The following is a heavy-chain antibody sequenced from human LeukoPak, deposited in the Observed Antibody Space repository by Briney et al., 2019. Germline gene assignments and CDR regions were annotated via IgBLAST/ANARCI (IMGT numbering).Heavy chain of an antibody. V-gene: IGHV1-8*02. Sequence: GASVKVSCKASGGTFSSYAISWVRQAPGQGLEWMGWMNPNSGNTGYAQKFQGRVTMTRNTSISTAYMELSSLRSEDTAVYYCARSGGTRDYWGQGTLVTVSS. J-gene: IGHJ4*02. CDR1: GGTFSSYA. CDR3: ARSGGTRDY. CDR2: MNPNSGNT. D-gene: IGHD3-16*01.